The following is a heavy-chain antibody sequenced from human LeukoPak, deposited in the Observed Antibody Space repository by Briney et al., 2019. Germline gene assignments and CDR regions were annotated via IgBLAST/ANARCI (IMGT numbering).Heavy chain of an antibody. CDR3: ARAGIYCSGGSCYSWFDP. Sequence: GGSPRLSCAASGFTFDDYGMSWVRQAPGKWLEWVSGINWNGGSTGYADSVKGRFTISRDNAKNSLYLQMNSLRAEDTALYYCARAGIYCSGGSCYSWFDPWGQGTLVTVSS. D-gene: IGHD2-15*01. J-gene: IGHJ5*02. CDR2: INWNGGST. CDR1: GFTFDDYG. V-gene: IGHV3-20*04.